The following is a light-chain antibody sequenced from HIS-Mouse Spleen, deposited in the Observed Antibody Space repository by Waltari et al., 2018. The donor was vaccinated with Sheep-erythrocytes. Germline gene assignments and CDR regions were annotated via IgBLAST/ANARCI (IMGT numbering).Light chain of an antibody. CDR1: QSISSW. Sequence: DIQMTQSPSTLSASVGDRVTITCRASQSISSWLAWYQQKPGKAPKLLIYKASSLESVVPSRFSGSGSGTEFTLTISSLQPDDFATYYCQQFNNYPRTFGQGTKVEIK. J-gene: IGKJ1*01. CDR3: QQFNNYPRT. CDR2: KAS. V-gene: IGKV1-5*03.